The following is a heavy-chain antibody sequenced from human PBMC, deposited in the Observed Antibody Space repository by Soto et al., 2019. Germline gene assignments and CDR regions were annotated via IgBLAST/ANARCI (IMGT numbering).Heavy chain of an antibody. CDR3: AREGKLVLYYYYYMDV. D-gene: IGHD6-13*01. Sequence: GESLKISCAASGFTFSSYWMSWVRQAPGKGLEWVANIKQDGSEKYYVDSVKGRFTISRDNAKNSLYLQMNSLRAEDTAVYYCAREGKLVLYYYYYMDVWGKGTTVTVSS. V-gene: IGHV3-7*01. CDR1: GFTFSSYW. J-gene: IGHJ6*03. CDR2: IKQDGSEK.